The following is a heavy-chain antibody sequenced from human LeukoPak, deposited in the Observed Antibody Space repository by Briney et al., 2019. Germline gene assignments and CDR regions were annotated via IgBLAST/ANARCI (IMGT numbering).Heavy chain of an antibody. CDR2: IWYDGSNK. D-gene: IGHD6-25*01. J-gene: IGHJ5*02. CDR1: GFTFSSYG. CDR3: ARERIAAAGTRVDP. Sequence: GGSLRLSCAASGFTFSSYGMHWVRQAPGKGLEWVAVIWYDGSNKYYADSVKGRFTIPGDNSKNTLYLQMNSLRAEDTAVYYCARERIAAAGTRVDPWGQGTLVTVSS. V-gene: IGHV3-33*01.